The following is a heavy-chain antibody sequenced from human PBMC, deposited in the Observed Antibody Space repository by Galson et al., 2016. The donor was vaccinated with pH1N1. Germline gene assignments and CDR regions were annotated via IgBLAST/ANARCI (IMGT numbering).Heavy chain of an antibody. CDR1: GFTFSSYS. D-gene: IGHD2-15*01. CDR2: ISSSSTT. J-gene: IGHJ4*02. V-gene: IGHV3-48*01. Sequence: SLRLSCAASGFTFSSYSMNWVRQAPGKGLEWVSYISSSSTTYYADSVKGRFTISRDNAKNSLYLQMNSLRSEDTAVYYCARGGYCSGGSCYDVFDYWGQGTLVTVS. CDR3: ARGGYCSGGSCYDVFDY.